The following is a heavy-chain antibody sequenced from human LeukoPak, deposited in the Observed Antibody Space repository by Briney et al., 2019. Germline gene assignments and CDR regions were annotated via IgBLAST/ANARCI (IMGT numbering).Heavy chain of an antibody. J-gene: IGHJ4*02. CDR2: ISGSGGST. V-gene: IGHV3-23*01. Sequence: GGSLRLSCAASGFTFSSYAMSWVRQAPGKGLEWVSAISGSGGSTYYADSVKGRFTISRDNSKNTLYLQMNSLRAEDTAVYFCAKSPVSSCRGSFCYPFDYWGQGNLVTVSS. CDR1: GFTFSSYA. CDR3: AKSPVSSCRGSFCYPFDY. D-gene: IGHD2-15*01.